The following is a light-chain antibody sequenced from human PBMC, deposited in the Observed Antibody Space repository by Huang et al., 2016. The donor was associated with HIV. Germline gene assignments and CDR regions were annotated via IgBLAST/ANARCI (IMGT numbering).Light chain of an antibody. J-gene: IGKJ2*01. CDR2: SAS. CDR3: QQGET. V-gene: IGKV3-15*01. CDR1: QSISTN. Sequence: VSPGERATLSCRASQSISTNLAWYQQKPGLAPRLLIYSASTRATGIPARFSGSGSGTEFTLTISSLQSEDFAVYYCQQGETFGQGTKLEIK.